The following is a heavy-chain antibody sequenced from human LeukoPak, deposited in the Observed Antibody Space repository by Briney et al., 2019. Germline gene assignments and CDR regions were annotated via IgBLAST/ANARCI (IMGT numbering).Heavy chain of an antibody. V-gene: IGHV4-59*08. CDR3: ARLNPYYYDSSGYYS. CDR1: GGSISSYY. J-gene: IGHJ1*01. CDR2: IYYSGST. D-gene: IGHD3-22*01. Sequence: SETLSLTCTVSGGSISSYYWSWIRQSPGKGLEWIGYIYYSGSTNYNPSLKSRVTISVDTSKNQFSLKLSSVTAADTAVYYCARLNPYYYDSSGYYSWGQGTLVTVSS.